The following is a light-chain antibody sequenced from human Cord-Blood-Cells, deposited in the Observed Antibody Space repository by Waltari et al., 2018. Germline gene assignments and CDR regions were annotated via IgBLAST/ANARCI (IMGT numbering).Light chain of an antibody. Sequence: DIQMTQSPSSLSASVGDRVTITCQASQDISNYLNWYQQKPGKAPKLVIYDASNLETGVPSSFSGSGSGPVFTLTISSLQPEDIATYYCQQYDNLPLTFGGGTKVEIK. CDR1: QDISNY. J-gene: IGKJ4*01. CDR3: QQYDNLPLT. CDR2: DAS. V-gene: IGKV1-33*01.